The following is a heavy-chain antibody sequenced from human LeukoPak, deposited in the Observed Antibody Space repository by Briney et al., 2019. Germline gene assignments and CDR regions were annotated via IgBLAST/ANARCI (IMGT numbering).Heavy chain of an antibody. CDR3: ASEFGSYYRWFDP. D-gene: IGHD1-26*01. CDR2: INPYSGDT. V-gene: IGHV1-2*02. J-gene: IGHJ5*02. CDR1: GYTFTGYY. Sequence: ASVKVSCKASGYTFTGYYMHWVRQAPGQGLEWMGWINPYSGDTTYAQKFQGRLTLTRDTSISTAYMELSRLRSDDTAVYYCASEFGSYYRWFDPWGQGTLVTVSS.